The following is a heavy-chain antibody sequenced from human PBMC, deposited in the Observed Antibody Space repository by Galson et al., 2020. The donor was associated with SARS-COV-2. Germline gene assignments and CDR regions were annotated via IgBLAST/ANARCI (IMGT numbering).Heavy chain of an antibody. CDR2: ISGSGGST. V-gene: IGHV3-23*01. J-gene: IGHJ4*02. CDR1: GFTFSSYA. CDR3: AKLRDRGIAAAGTLGY. Sequence: GGSLRLSCAASGFTFSSYAMSWVRQAPGKGLEWVSAISGSGGSTYYADSVKGRFTISRDNSKNTLYLQMNSLRAEDTAVYYCAKLRDRGIAAAGTLGYWGQGTLVTVSS. D-gene: IGHD6-13*01.